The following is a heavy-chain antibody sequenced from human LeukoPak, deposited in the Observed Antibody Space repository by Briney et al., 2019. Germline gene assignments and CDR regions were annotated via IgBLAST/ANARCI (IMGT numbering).Heavy chain of an antibody. CDR1: GYTFTNFD. V-gene: IGHV1-8*01. D-gene: IGHD6-13*01. J-gene: IGHJ6*02. CDR3: ARQNSSSWYKEDYYYYGMDV. CDR2: MNPKTGNT. Sequence: ASVKVSCKASGYTFTNFDINWVRQATGQGLEWMGWMNPKTGNTGSAQKFQGRVTITGNTSISTAYMELSSLRSEDTAVYYCARQNSSSWYKEDYYYYGMDVWGQGTTVTVSS.